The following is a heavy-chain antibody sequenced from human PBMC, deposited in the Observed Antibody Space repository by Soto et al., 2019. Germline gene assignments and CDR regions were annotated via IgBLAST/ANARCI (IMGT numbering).Heavy chain of an antibody. J-gene: IGHJ4*02. V-gene: IGHV3-33*01. CDR2: IWYDGSNK. Sequence: GGSLRLSCAASGFTFSSYGMHWVRQAPGKGLEWVAVIWYDGSNKYYADSVKGRFTISRDNSKNTLYLQMNSLRAEDTAVYYCARDRGIAAAGIFHYWGQGTLVTVSS. CDR1: GFTFSSYG. CDR3: ARDRGIAAAGIFHY. D-gene: IGHD6-13*01.